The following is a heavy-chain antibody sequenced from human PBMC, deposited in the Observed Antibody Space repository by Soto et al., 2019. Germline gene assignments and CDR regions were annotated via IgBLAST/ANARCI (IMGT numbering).Heavy chain of an antibody. V-gene: IGHV4-59*12. J-gene: IGHJ4*02. D-gene: IGHD3-10*01. CDR2: VHFTGST. CDR1: GGSMSGYY. Sequence: SETLSLTCTVSGGSMSGYYWTWIRQSPGKGLEWIGCVHFTGSTDYSPSLKSRVNISLDTSKNQFSLKLSSVTAADTAVYYCAREVWFSPYYFDYWGQGTLVTVSS. CDR3: AREVWFSPYYFDY.